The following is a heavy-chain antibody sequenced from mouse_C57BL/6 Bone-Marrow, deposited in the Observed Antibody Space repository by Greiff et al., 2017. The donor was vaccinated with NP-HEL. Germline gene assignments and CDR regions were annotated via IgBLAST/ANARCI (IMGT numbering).Heavy chain of an antibody. D-gene: IGHD2-3*01. CDR3: ARGDGYYWYFDV. CDR1: GFTFSDYY. Sequence: EVMLVESGGGLVQPGGSLKLSCAASGFTFSDYYMYWVRQTPEKRLEWVAYISNGGGSTYYPDHVKGRFTISRDNAKNTLYLQMSRLKSEDTAMYYCARGDGYYWYFDVWGTGTTVTVSS. CDR2: ISNGGGST. J-gene: IGHJ1*03. V-gene: IGHV5-12*01.